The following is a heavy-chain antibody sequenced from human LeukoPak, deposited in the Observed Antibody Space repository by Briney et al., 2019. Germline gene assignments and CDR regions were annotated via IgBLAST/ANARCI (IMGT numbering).Heavy chain of an antibody. CDR2: ISAYNGNT. CDR1: GYTFTENY. Sequence: ASVKVSCKASGYTFTENYIHWVRQAPGHGLEWMGWISAYNGNTNYAQKFQDRVSMTKDTSTSTAYMELRSLRSDDTAVYYCARDTRPSYFDFWTAYHEGNWFDPWGQGTLVTVSS. CDR3: ARDTRPSYFDFWTAYHEGNWFDP. J-gene: IGHJ5*02. V-gene: IGHV1-18*01. D-gene: IGHD3-3*01.